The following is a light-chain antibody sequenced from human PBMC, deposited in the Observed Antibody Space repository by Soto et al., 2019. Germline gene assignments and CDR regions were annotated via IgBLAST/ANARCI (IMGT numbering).Light chain of an antibody. J-gene: IGKJ1*01. Sequence: EIVLTQSPGTLSLSPGQRATLSCRTSQSVSRYLAWYQQKPGQAPRLLIYDASTRATGISARFSGSGSGTDFTLTISSLESEDFAVYYCQQRRNWPVTFGQGTKVDIK. CDR3: QQRRNWPVT. CDR1: QSVSRY. V-gene: IGKV3-11*01. CDR2: DAS.